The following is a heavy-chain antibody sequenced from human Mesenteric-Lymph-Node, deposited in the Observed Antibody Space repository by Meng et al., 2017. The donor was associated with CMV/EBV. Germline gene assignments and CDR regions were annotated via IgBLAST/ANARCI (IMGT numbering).Heavy chain of an antibody. D-gene: IGHD2-2*01. J-gene: IGHJ4*02. Sequence: SETLSLTCAVYGGSFSGYYWSWIRQPPGKGLEWIGEINHSGSTNYNPSLKSRVTISVDMSKNQFSLQLTSVTAADTAVFYCARSYCSSIDCYAVGYFDYWGQGTLVTVSS. CDR3: ARSYCSSIDCYAVGYFDY. V-gene: IGHV4-34*01. CDR1: GGSFSGYY. CDR2: INHSGST.